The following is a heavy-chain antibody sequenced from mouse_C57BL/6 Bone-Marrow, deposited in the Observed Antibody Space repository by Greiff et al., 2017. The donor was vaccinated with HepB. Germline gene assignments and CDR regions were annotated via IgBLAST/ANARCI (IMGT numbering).Heavy chain of an antibody. CDR3: TGDSSGYVGFAY. Sequence: EVKLVESGAELVRPGASVKLSCTASGFNIKDDYMHWVKQRPEQGLEWIGWIDPENGDTESASKFQGKATITADTSSNTAYLQLSSLTSEDTAVYYCTGDSSGYVGFAYWGQGTLVTVSA. D-gene: IGHD3-2*02. V-gene: IGHV14-4*01. J-gene: IGHJ3*01. CDR2: IDPENGDT. CDR1: GFNIKDDY.